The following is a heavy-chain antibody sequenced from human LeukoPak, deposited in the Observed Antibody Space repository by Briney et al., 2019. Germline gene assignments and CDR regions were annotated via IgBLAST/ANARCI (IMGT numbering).Heavy chain of an antibody. V-gene: IGHV4-38-2*02. J-gene: IGHJ4*02. D-gene: IGHD3-22*01. CDR1: GYSISSGYY. Sequence: PSETLSLTCTVSGYSISSGYYWGWIRPPPGMGLEWIGSILHSGSTYYNPSLKSRVTMSVDTSKNQFSLKLSSVTAADTAVYYCAREGRYYYDSSGYYFDWGQGTLVTVSS. CDR2: ILHSGST. CDR3: AREGRYYYDSSGYYFD.